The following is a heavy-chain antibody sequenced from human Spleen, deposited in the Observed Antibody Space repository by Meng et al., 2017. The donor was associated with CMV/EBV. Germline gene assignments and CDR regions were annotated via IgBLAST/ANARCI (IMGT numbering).Heavy chain of an antibody. CDR2: IYQSGRT. V-gene: IGHV4-38-2*02. CDR1: SYSISSGYY. D-gene: IGHD3-16*01. J-gene: IGHJ4*01. Sequence: SETLSLTCTVSSYSISSGYYWGWIRQSPGKGLEWIGTIYQSGRTYYNPSLKSRVTLSVDTTKNQFSLKVTSVTAADTAIYYCARMHGGEGYVVYWGRGTLVTVSS. CDR3: ARMHGGEGYVVY.